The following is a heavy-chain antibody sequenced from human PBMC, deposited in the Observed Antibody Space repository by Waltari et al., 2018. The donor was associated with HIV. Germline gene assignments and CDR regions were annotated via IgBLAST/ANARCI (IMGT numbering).Heavy chain of an antibody. Sequence: QVQLQESGPGLVKPSQTLSPTCTVSSGSITSGNSYWSWIRQPAGKGLEWIGRVYTSGSTNYNPPLKNRVTISIDTSRNQFSLRLSSVAAADTAVYYCARALDYYESGSFPLWFFDVWGRGTLVTVSS. CDR1: SGSITSGNSY. J-gene: IGHJ2*01. V-gene: IGHV4-61*02. D-gene: IGHD3-10*01. CDR2: VYTSGST. CDR3: ARALDYYESGSFPLWFFDV.